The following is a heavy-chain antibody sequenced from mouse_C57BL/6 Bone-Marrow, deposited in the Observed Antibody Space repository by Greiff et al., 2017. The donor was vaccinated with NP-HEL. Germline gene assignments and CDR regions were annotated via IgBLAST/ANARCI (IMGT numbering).Heavy chain of an antibody. Sequence: QVHVKQPGAELVKPGASVKLSCKASGYTFTSYWMHWVKQRPGRGLEWIGRIDPNSGGTKYNEKFKSKATLTVDKPSSTAYMQLSSLTSEDSAVYYCARGRTTVVAKGVFHWYFDVWGTGTTVTVSS. J-gene: IGHJ1*03. CDR3: ARGRTTVVAKGVFHWYFDV. CDR1: GYTFTSYW. CDR2: IDPNSGGT. D-gene: IGHD1-1*01. V-gene: IGHV1-72*01.